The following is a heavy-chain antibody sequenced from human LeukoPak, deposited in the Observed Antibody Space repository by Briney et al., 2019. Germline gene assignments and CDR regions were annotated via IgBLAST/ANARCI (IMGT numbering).Heavy chain of an antibody. V-gene: IGHV4-39*06. D-gene: IGHD2-15*01. CDR1: GGSITSGDDY. CDR2: VYSSGST. J-gene: IGHJ5*02. CDR3: ARSGGYCGSTTCHTTWFAP. Sequence: SETLSLTCTVSGGSITSGDDYWGWIRQPPGRALEWIGSVYSSGSTYYNPSLQNRVTISLDTSKNQFPLNLKSVTAADTAVYYCARSGGYCGSTTCHTTWFAPWGQGTLVTVSS.